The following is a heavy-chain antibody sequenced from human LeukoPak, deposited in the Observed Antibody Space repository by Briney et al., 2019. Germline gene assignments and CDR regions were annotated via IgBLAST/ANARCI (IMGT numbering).Heavy chain of an antibody. Sequence: ASVKVSCKASGYTFTNYDINWLRQATGQGLEWMGWMTPNTGNTGHAQKFQGRVTLTKNTSISTAYMELSSLRSEDTAVYYCARPGVRRAFDIWGQGTMVTVSS. V-gene: IGHV1-8*03. CDR3: ARPGVRRAFDI. J-gene: IGHJ3*02. CDR1: GYTFTNYD. D-gene: IGHD7-27*01. CDR2: MTPNTGNT.